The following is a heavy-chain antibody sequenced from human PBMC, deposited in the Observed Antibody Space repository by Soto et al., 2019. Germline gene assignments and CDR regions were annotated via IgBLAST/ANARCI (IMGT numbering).Heavy chain of an antibody. Sequence: QVQLVQSGAEVKKPGASVKVSCKASGYTFTTYYIHWVRQAPGQGLEWMAIINPNGGSTSYAQKCQGRFTMTMDTSTGTEYMELSSLRSEDTAVYNRARGSIIAPRRAQAFALRGKGTMITVSS. CDR2: INPNGGST. J-gene: IGHJ3*01. V-gene: IGHV1-46*01. CDR1: GYTFTTYY. D-gene: IGHD6-6*01. CDR3: ARGSIIAPRRAQAFAL.